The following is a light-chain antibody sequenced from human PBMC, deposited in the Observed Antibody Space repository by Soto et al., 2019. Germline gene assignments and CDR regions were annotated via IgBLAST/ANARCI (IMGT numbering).Light chain of an antibody. CDR3: QSADSSGSYVV. J-gene: IGLJ2*01. CDR2: KGS. Sequence: SYELTQPPSVSVSPGQTARITCSGDALPNQYAYWYQQKPGQAPVLVIYKGSERPSGIPERFSGSTSGTTVTLTISGVQAEDEADYHCQSADSSGSYVVFGGGTQLTVL. V-gene: IGLV3-25*03. CDR1: ALPNQY.